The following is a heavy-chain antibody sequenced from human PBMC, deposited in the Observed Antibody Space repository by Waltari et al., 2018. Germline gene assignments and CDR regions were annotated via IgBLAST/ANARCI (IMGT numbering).Heavy chain of an antibody. D-gene: IGHD4-17*01. CDR3: ARSYGDYYYYYYMDV. CDR2: IYHSGST. CDR1: GGSISSGGYS. V-gene: IGHV4-30-2*01. J-gene: IGHJ6*03. Sequence: QVQLQESGPGLVKPSETLSLTCAVSGGSISSGGYSWSWIRQPPGKGLEWIGYIYHSGSTYYNPSLKSRVTISVDRSKNQFSLKLSSVTAADTAVYYCARSYGDYYYYYYMDVWGKGTTVTVSS.